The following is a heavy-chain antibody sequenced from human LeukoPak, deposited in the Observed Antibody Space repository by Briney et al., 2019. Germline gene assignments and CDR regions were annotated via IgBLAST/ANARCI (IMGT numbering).Heavy chain of an antibody. CDR2: ISWNSGRT. J-gene: IGHJ4*02. D-gene: IGHD3-10*01. V-gene: IGHV3-9*01. CDR3: AKGLYYGSGLFDY. Sequence: GGSLRLSCAASGFTFSSYAMSWVRQAPGKGLEWVSGISWNSGRTDYADSVKGRFTISRDNAKNSLYLQMNSLRDEDTAMYYCAKGLYYGSGLFDYWGQGTLVTVSS. CDR1: GFTFSSYA.